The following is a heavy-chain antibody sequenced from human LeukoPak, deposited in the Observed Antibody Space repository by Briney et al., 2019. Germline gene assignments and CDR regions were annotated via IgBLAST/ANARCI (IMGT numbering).Heavy chain of an antibody. CDR3: ARIRRYYDSGSYLYTVIDY. CDR2: IDWDDDK. J-gene: IGHJ4*02. CDR1: GFSLSTSGMC. D-gene: IGHD3-10*01. V-gene: IGHV2-70*11. Sequence: KGSGPALVKPTQTLTLTCTFSGFSLSTSGMCVSWIRQPPGKALEWLARIDWDDDKYYNTSLKTRLAISKDTSKNQVVLTMTNMDPVDTATYYCARIRRYYDSGSYLYTVIDYWGQGTLITVSS.